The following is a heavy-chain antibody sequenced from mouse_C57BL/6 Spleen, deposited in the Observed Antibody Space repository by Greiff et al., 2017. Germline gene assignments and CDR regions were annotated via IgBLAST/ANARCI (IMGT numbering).Heavy chain of an antibody. CDR2: IYPNSGST. J-gene: IGHJ2*01. D-gene: IGHD2-5*01. CDR3: ARAYYSNSFGY. Sequence: QVQLKQPGAELVKPGASVKLSCKASGYTFTSYWMHWVKQRPGQGLEWIGMIYPNSGSTNYNEKFKSKATLTVDKSSSTAYMQLSSLTSEDSAVYYCARAYYSNSFGYWGQGTTLTVSS. V-gene: IGHV1-64*01. CDR1: GYTFTSYW.